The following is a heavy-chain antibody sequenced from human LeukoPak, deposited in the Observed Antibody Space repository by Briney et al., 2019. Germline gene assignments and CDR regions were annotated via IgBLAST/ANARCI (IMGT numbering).Heavy chain of an antibody. D-gene: IGHD3-10*01. CDR2: IIPIFGTA. J-gene: IGHJ5*02. CDR3: ARESMVRGVTTNWFDH. CDR1: GGTFSSYA. V-gene: IGHV1-69*05. Sequence: SVKLSCKASGGTFSSYAISWVRQAPGQGLEWMGGIIPIFGTANYAQKFQGRVTITTDESTRKAYMELSSLRSEDTAVYYCARESMVRGVTTNWFDHWGQGTLVTVSS.